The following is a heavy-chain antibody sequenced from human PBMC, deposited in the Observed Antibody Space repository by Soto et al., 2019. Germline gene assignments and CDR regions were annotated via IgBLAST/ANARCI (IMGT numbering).Heavy chain of an antibody. CDR1: GGSFSGYY. D-gene: IGHD6-13*01. J-gene: IGHJ5*02. CDR3: AIQQQVGGELSWFDP. V-gene: IGHV4-34*01. CDR2: INHSGST. Sequence: SETLSLTCAFYGGSFSGYYWIWIRQPPGKGLEWIGEINHSGSTNYNPSLKSRVTISVDTSKDQFSLKLSSVTAADTAVYYCAIQQQVGGELSWFDPWGQGTLVTVSS.